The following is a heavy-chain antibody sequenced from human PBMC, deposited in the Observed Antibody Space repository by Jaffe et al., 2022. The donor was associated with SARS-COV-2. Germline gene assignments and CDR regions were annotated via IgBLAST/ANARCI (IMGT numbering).Heavy chain of an antibody. CDR3: ARGGRNHPLAYCGGDCYLFDY. V-gene: IGHV3-33*01. Sequence: QVQLVESGGGVVQPGRSLRLSCAASGFTFSSYGMHWVRQAPGKGLEWVAVIWYDGSNKYYADSVKGRFTISRDNSKNTLYLQMNSLRAEDTAVYYCARGGRNHPLAYCGGDCYLFDYWGQGTLVTVSS. J-gene: IGHJ4*02. CDR1: GFTFSSYG. D-gene: IGHD2-21*02. CDR2: IWYDGSNK.